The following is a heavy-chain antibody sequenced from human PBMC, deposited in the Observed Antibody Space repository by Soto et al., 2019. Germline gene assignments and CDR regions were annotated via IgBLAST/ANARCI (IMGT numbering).Heavy chain of an antibody. J-gene: IGHJ4*02. CDR3: ARDRAYCSGGSCYAAVNY. CDR2: ISSSGSTI. V-gene: IGHV3-11*01. D-gene: IGHD2-15*01. CDR1: GFTFSDYY. Sequence: QVQLVESGGGLVKPGGSLRLSCEASGFTFSDYYMSWIRQAPGKGLEWVSYISSSGSTIYYADSVKGRITISRDNAKNSLYLQMNSLRAEDTAVYYCARDRAYCSGGSCYAAVNYWGQGTLVTVSS.